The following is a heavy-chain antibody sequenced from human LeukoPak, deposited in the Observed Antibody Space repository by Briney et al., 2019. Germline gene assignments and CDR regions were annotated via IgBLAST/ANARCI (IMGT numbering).Heavy chain of an antibody. V-gene: IGHV1-2*02. J-gene: IGHJ5*02. CDR1: GYTFTDHY. CDR2: INPKSGGT. CDR3: AREGIAVTNVNWFDP. D-gene: IGHD6-19*01. Sequence: ASVKVSCKASGYTFTDHYIRWVRQAPGQGLEWMGWINPKSGGTDYAQKFQGRVTMTRDTSINTAQIELSRLRSDDTAVYYCAREGIAVTNVNWFDPWGQGTLVTVSS.